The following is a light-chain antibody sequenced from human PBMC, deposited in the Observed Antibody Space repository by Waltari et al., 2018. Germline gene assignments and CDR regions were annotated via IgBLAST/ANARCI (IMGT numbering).Light chain of an antibody. CDR1: SSNIGRNY. J-gene: IGLJ2*01. CDR2: RNN. V-gene: IGLV1-47*01. Sequence: QSVLTQPPSASGTPGQRVTISCSGSSSNIGRNYVYWYQQLPGTAPKLLIYRNNRGPAGVPDRFAGSKSGTSASLAISGLRSEDEADYYCAAWDDSLSVVFGGGTKLTVL. CDR3: AAWDDSLSVV.